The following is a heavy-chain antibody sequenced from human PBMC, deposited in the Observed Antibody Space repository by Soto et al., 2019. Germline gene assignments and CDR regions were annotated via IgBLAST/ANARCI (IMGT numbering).Heavy chain of an antibody. Sequence: QVYLVESGGGVVQPGRSLRLSCAASAFTFNTAAMHWVRQAPDKGLEWLSVISYDGGTKYYADSVKGRFSISRDNSRNTVFLEMNALRVEDTAVYYCAKEGTRASFARWGQGALVTVAS. CDR1: AFTFNTAA. CDR2: ISYDGGTK. D-gene: IGHD3-16*01. CDR3: AKEGTRASFAR. V-gene: IGHV3-30*18. J-gene: IGHJ4*02.